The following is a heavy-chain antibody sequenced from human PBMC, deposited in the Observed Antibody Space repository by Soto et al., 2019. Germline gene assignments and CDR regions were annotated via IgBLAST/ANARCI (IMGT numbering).Heavy chain of an antibody. CDR1: GGSFSGYY. CDR3: ARGGYDRYYYYYYYMDV. CDR2: INHSGST. J-gene: IGHJ6*03. Sequence: PSETLSLTCAVYGGSFSGYYWSWIRQPPGKGLEWIGEINHSGSTNYNPSLKSRVTISVDTSKNQLSLKLSSVTAADTAVYYCARGGYDRYYYYYYYMDVWGKGTTVTVSS. V-gene: IGHV4-34*01. D-gene: IGHD5-12*01.